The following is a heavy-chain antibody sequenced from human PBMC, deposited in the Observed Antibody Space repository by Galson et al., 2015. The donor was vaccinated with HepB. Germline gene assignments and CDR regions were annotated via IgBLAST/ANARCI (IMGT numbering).Heavy chain of an antibody. Sequence: SVKVSCKASGGTFSSYAISWVRQAPGQGLEWMGGIIPIFGTANYAQKFQGRVTITADESTSTAYMELSSLRSEDTAVYYCAVRGTGPQFTIRWTGSFDPWGQGTLVTVSS. CDR3: AVRGTGPQFTIRWTGSFDP. J-gene: IGHJ5*02. CDR1: GGTFSSYA. V-gene: IGHV1-69*13. CDR2: IIPIFGTA. D-gene: IGHD3/OR15-3a*01.